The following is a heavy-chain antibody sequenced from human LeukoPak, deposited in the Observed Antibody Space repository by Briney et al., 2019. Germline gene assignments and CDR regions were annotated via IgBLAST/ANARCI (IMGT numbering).Heavy chain of an antibody. D-gene: IGHD6-19*01. Sequence: SETLSLTCTVSGGSVSSGSYYWSWIRQPPGKGLEWIGNIYYSGSTNYNPSLKSRVTISIDTSKNQFSLKVSSVTAADTAVYYCARAHGSGWPRMFDPWGQGTLVTVPS. V-gene: IGHV4-61*01. CDR1: GGSVSSGSYY. CDR3: ARAHGSGWPRMFDP. CDR2: IYYSGST. J-gene: IGHJ5*02.